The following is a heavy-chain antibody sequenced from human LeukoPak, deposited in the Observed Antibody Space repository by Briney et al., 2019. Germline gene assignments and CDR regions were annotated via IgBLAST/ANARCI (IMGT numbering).Heavy chain of an antibody. V-gene: IGHV3-66*01. CDR3: ARDPGGSSLGYLGYYSMDV. CDR2: IYDDGTT. CDR1: GFSVGTSY. Sequence: GGSLRLSCAASGFSVGTSYMSWVRQAPGKGLEWVSVIYDDGTTYYAESVRGRFTISSDKSKNTLYLQMNSLRAADTAVYYCARDPGGSSLGYLGYYSMDVWGQGTAVTVS. D-gene: IGHD3-16*01. J-gene: IGHJ6*02.